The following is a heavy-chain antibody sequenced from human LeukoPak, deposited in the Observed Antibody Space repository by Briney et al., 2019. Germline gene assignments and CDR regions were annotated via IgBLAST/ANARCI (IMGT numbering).Heavy chain of an antibody. CDR2: IIPIFGTA. V-gene: IGHV1-69*06. J-gene: IGHJ5*02. D-gene: IGHD3-22*01. Sequence: GASVKVSCKASGYTFTSYGISWVRQAPGQGLEWMGGIIPIFGTANYAQKFQGRVTITADKSTSTAYMELSSLRSEDTAVYYCAILPPYDSSGWYWFDPWGQGTLVIVSS. CDR1: GYTFTSYG. CDR3: AILPPYDSSGWYWFDP.